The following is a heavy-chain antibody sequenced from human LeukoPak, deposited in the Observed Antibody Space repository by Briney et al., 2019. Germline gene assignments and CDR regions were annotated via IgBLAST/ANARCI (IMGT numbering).Heavy chain of an antibody. CDR2: ISTYNGNT. V-gene: IGHV1-18*01. CDR3: TRSLNWIREY. J-gene: IGHJ4*02. Sequence: GASVKVSCKASGDTFNSYDITWVRQAPGQGLEWMAWISTYNGNTNYAQKVQGRVTMTTDTSTSTAYMELRSLRSDDTAVYYCTRSLNWIREYWGRGTLVTVSS. D-gene: IGHD1-20*01. CDR1: GDTFNSYD.